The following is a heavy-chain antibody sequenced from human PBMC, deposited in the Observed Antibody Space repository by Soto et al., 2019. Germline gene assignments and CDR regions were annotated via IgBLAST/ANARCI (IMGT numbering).Heavy chain of an antibody. J-gene: IGHJ4*02. D-gene: IGHD1-26*01. V-gene: IGHV1-18*01. CDR2: ISAYNGNT. Sequence: GASVKVTCKACGYAFASCGSRWVRQATGQGLEWMGWISAYNGNTNYAQKLQGRVTMTTDTSTSTAYMELRSLRSDDTAVYYCARDLIVGATPPYYFDYWGQGTLVTVSS. CDR3: ARDLIVGATPPYYFDY. CDR1: GYAFASCG.